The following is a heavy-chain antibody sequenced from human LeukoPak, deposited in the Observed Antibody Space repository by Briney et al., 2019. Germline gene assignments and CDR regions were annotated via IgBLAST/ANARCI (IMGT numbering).Heavy chain of an antibody. CDR1: GGSISSSDYS. CDR2: ISYNGST. V-gene: IGHV4-31*03. Sequence: SETLSLTCTVSGGSISSSDYSWTWICQHPGKGLEWIGYISYNGSTYYRPSLKSRVTISADTSKSQFFLKLTSVTAADTAIYYCARKVVPVGVPAWWFDPWGQGTLVIVSS. J-gene: IGHJ5*02. D-gene: IGHD2-2*01. CDR3: ARKVVPVGVPAWWFDP.